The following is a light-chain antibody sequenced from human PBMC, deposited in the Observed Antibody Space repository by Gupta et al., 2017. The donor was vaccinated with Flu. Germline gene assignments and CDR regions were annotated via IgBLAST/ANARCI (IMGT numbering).Light chain of an antibody. V-gene: IGLV3-25*02. Sequence: SYELTQPHSVSVSPGQTARITCSGDALPKQYADWYQQKPGQAPVLVIYKDSERPAGIPERFSGSSSGTTVTLTISGVQAEDEADYYCQSADSSGTSHVVFGGGTKLTVL. J-gene: IGLJ2*01. CDR1: ALPKQY. CDR2: KDS. CDR3: QSADSSGTSHVV.